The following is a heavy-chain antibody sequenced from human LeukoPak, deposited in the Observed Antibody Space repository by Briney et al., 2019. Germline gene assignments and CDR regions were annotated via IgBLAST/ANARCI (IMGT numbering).Heavy chain of an antibody. V-gene: IGHV3-53*01. Sequence: GGSLRLSCAASGFTVSSNYMSWVRQAPGKGLEWVSVIYSGGSTYYADSVKGRFTISRDNAKSTLYLQMNSLRAEDTALYYCARDIVIGSGTYLDWGQGTLVTVSS. J-gene: IGHJ4*02. CDR1: GFTVSSNY. CDR2: IYSGGST. D-gene: IGHD3-10*01. CDR3: ARDIVIGSGTYLD.